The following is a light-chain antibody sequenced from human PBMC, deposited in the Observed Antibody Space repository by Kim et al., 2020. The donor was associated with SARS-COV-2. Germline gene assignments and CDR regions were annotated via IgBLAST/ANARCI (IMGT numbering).Light chain of an antibody. CDR2: EAS. CDR1: QSINTW. Sequence: DVQMTQSPSTLSASVGDRVTITCRASQSINTWLAWYQQKPGKTPKLLIYEASALAGGVPSRFSGSGSGTEFTLTIGSLQADDFATYYCQQYKGNSRTFGQGTKVDIK. J-gene: IGKJ1*01. CDR3: QQYKGNSRT. V-gene: IGKV1-5*03.